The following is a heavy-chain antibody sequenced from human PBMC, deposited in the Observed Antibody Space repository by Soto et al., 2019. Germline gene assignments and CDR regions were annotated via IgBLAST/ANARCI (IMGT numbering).Heavy chain of an antibody. D-gene: IGHD3-10*01. CDR2: IGPASGDT. CDR3: GRGRSGQLVVFY. V-gene: IGHV1-2*02. CDR1: GYTFTGHY. J-gene: IGHJ4*02. Sequence: ASVKVSCKASGYTFTGHYIHWVRQAPGQGPEWMGEIGPASGDTRYAQKLQGRVTMTRDTSITTVYMELNNLSPDDTAVYYCGRGRSGQLVVFYWGQGTPVTVSS.